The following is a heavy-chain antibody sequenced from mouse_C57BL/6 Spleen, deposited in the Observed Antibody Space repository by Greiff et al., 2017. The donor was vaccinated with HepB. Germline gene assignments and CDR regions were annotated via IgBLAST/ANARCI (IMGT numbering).Heavy chain of an antibody. CDR3: ARRVYDYDEGKTYYAMDY. Sequence: EVHLVESGGGLVKPGGSLKLSCAASGFTFSDYGMHWVRQAPEKGLEWVAYISSGSSTIYYADTVKGRFTISRDNAKNNLFLQMTSLRSEDTAMYYCARRVYDYDEGKTYYAMDYWGQGTSVTVSS. CDR1: GFTFSDYG. D-gene: IGHD2-4*01. V-gene: IGHV5-17*01. J-gene: IGHJ4*01. CDR2: ISSGSSTI.